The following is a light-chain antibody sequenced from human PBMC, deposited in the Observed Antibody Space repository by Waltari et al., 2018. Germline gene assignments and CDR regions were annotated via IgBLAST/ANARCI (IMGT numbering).Light chain of an antibody. CDR2: GNT. J-gene: IGLJ2*01. CDR1: TPNIGAGYA. CDR3: QSSDGSLTL. V-gene: IGLV1-40*01. Sequence: QSVLTQPPSVSGAPGQRVTISCTGGTPNIGAGYAVHWYQQLPGTAPKLLIYGNTNRPSGVPDRFSGSKSGTSASLAIAGLQAEDEGDYYCQSSDGSLTLFGGGTRLTVL.